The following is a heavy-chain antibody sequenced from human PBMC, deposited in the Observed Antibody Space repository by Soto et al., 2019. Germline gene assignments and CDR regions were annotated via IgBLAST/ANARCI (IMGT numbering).Heavy chain of an antibody. Sequence: SETLSLTCTVPGGSISSYYWSWIRQPPGKGLEWIGYIYYSGSTNYNPSLKSRVTISVDTSKNQFSLKLSSVTAADTAVYYCARGREGIAAPNPARFDEWGQGTLVTVSS. CDR1: GGSISSYY. CDR3: ARGREGIAAPNPARFDE. D-gene: IGHD6-13*01. CDR2: IYYSGST. J-gene: IGHJ4*02. V-gene: IGHV4-59*08.